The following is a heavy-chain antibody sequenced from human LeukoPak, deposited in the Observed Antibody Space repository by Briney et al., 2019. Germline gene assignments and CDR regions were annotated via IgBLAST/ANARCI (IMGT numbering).Heavy chain of an antibody. CDR3: ARAEWLDDNWFDP. J-gene: IGHJ5*02. CDR2: INHSGSA. D-gene: IGHD6-19*01. V-gene: IGHV4-34*01. Sequence: SETLSLTCAVYGGSFSGYYWSWIRQPPGKGLEWVGEINHSGSANYNPSLKSRVTISVDTSKNQFSLKLSSVTAADTAVYYCARAEWLDDNWFDPWGQGTLVTVSS. CDR1: GGSFSGYY.